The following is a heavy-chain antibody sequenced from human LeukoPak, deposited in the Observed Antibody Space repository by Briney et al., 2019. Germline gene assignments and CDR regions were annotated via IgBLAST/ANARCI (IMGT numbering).Heavy chain of an antibody. V-gene: IGHV3-7*01. Sequence: GGSLRLSCAASGFSFSNYWMTWVRQAPGKGLEWVANIKQDGSEKYYLGSVKGRFTISRDNAKNSLYLQMNSLRAEDTAVYYCARAHLSSASTDYMTVWGKGTTVTVSS. CDR2: IKQDGSEK. J-gene: IGHJ6*03. CDR3: ARAHLSSASTDYMTV. CDR1: GFSFSNYW. D-gene: IGHD6-6*01.